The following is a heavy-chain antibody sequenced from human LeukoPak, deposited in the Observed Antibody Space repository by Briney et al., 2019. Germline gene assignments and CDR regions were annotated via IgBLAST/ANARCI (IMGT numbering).Heavy chain of an antibody. CDR3: ARELDGSGSYSYYYYYYMDV. Sequence: ASVKVSCKASGYTFTSYGISWVRQAPGQGLEWMGWINPKSDVTKYAQKFQGRVTMTRDMSISTAYMELSRLRSDDTAVYYCARELDGSGSYSYYYYYYMDVWGKGTTVTVSS. CDR2: INPKSDVT. V-gene: IGHV1-2*02. D-gene: IGHD3-10*01. J-gene: IGHJ6*03. CDR1: GYTFTSYG.